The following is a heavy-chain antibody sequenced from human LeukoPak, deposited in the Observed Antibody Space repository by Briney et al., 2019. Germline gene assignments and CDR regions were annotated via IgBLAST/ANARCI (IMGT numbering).Heavy chain of an antibody. CDR2: INNVGSHI. CDR3: SRDPTYYLRYGYFDY. CDR1: GFMLSSSA. V-gene: IGHV3-21*01. Sequence: GSLRLSCAASGFMLSSSAMNWVRQAPGKGLEWVSSINNVGSHIYYAGSVKGRFTISRDNTKNSLYLQMNSLRAEDTAVYYCSRDPTYYLRYGYFDYWGQGALVTVSS. J-gene: IGHJ4*02. D-gene: IGHD1-26*01.